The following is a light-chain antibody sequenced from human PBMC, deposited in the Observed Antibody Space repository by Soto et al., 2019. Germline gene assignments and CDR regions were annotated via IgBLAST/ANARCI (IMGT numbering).Light chain of an antibody. CDR1: RSDVGSYNS. Sequence: QSVLTQPASVSGSPGQSITISCTGTRSDVGSYNSIAWYQQHPGKAPRVVIFEVTKRPSGISDRFSGSKSGYTASLRISGLQAEDEADYYCSSYTTTNTYVFGTGTKVTVL. CDR2: EVT. V-gene: IGLV2-14*02. CDR3: SSYTTTNTYV. J-gene: IGLJ1*01.